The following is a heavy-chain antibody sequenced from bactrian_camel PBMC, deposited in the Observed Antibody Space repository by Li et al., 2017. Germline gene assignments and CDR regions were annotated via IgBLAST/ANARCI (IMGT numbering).Heavy chain of an antibody. D-gene: IGHD4*01. CDR2: LFTGDGRT. J-gene: IGHJ4*01. CDR3: AAVLAVRERLRFSRGEYRY. CDR1: GYASAIKC. Sequence: HVQLVESGGGSVQAGGSLRLTCTASGYASAIKCWGWFRQAPGKEREGVAVLFTGDGRTDYADSVKGRFTISRDRAEYTLYLQMNNLQPEDSAIYYCAAVLAVRERLRFSRGEYRYWGQGTQVTVS. V-gene: IGHV3S54*01.